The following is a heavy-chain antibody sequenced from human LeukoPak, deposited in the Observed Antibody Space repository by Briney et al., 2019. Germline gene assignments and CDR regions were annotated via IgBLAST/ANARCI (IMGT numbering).Heavy chain of an antibody. CDR3: VKGQNASSPYYHMDV. J-gene: IGHJ6*03. Sequence: GGSLRLSCAASGFAFEDYSMHWVRQGPGKGLEWVSLISWEGGDYTKYADSVKGRFTITRESSKNFLYLQMNSLTTEDTALYYCVKGQNASSPYYHMDVWGKGTTVTVSS. V-gene: IGHV3-43*01. D-gene: IGHD2-2*01. CDR1: GFAFEDYS. CDR2: ISWEGGDYT.